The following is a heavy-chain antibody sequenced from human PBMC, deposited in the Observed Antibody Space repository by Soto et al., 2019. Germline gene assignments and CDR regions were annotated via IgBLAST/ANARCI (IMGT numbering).Heavy chain of an antibody. V-gene: IGHV4-59*01. CDR2: IYYSGST. Sequence: SETLSLTCTVSGGSISSYYWSWIRQPPGKGLEWIGYIYYSGSTNYNPSLKSRVTISVDTSKNQFSLKLSSLTAADTAVYYCARSQGGSSSEYFQHWGQGTLVTVSS. CDR1: GGSISSYY. D-gene: IGHD6-6*01. CDR3: ARSQGGSSSEYFQH. J-gene: IGHJ1*01.